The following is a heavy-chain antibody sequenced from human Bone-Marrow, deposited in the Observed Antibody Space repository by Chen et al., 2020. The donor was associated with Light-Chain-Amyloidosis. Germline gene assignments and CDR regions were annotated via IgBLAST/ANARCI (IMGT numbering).Heavy chain of an antibody. J-gene: IGHJ6*03. CDR1: GYTFASYT. Sequence: EVLLVEEGGGLVKPGGSLRLSCAASGYTFASYTMNWVRQAPGKGLEWVSSIDSSGTYINYADSTRGRFSISRDNAKNSLYLQITSLRAEDTAVYYCARDQVEYKFFYYMDVWGKGTTVTVSS. D-gene: IGHD6-6*01. V-gene: IGHV3-21*06. CDR2: IDSSGTYI. CDR3: ARDQVEYKFFYYMDV.